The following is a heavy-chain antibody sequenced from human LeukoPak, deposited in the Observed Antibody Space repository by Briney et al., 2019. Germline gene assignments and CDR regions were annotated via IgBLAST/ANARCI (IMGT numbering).Heavy chain of an antibody. V-gene: IGHV3-30*03. CDR3: ARGSGTPSGY. D-gene: IGHD6-19*01. J-gene: IGHJ4*02. CDR2: ISYDGSNK. Sequence: GGSLRLSCAASGFTFSSYGMHWVRQAPGKGLEWVAVISYDGSNKYYADSVEGRFTISRDNAKNSLYLQMNSLRAEDTAVYYCARGSGTPSGYWGQGTLSPSPQ. CDR1: GFTFSSYG.